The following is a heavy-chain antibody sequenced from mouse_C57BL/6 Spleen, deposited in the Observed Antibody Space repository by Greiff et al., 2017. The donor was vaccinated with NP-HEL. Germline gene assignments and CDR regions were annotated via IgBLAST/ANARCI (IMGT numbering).Heavy chain of an antibody. CDR2: INPNNGGT. J-gene: IGHJ2*01. V-gene: IGHV1-26*01. Sequence: EVQLQQSGPELVKPGASVKISCKASGYTFTDYYMNWVKQSHGKSLEWIGDINPNNGGTSYNQKFKGKATLTVDKSSSTAYMELRSLTSEDSAVYYCARRHYYGSRRYYFDYWGQGTTLTVSS. D-gene: IGHD1-1*01. CDR3: ARRHYYGSRRYYFDY. CDR1: GYTFTDYY.